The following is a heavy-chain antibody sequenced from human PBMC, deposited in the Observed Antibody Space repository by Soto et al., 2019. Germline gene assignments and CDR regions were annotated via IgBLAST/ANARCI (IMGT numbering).Heavy chain of an antibody. V-gene: IGHV4-30-4*01. CDR2: IYYSGST. CDR1: GGSISSGDYY. J-gene: IGHJ4*02. Sequence: QVQLQESGPGLVKPSQTLSLTCTVSGGSISSGDYYWSWIRQPPGKGLEWIGYIYYSGSTYYNPSLRSRVTISVDTCKNQFSLKLSSVTAADTAVYYCASHDNYYDRLIDYWGQGTLVTVSS. CDR3: ASHDNYYDRLIDY. D-gene: IGHD3-22*01.